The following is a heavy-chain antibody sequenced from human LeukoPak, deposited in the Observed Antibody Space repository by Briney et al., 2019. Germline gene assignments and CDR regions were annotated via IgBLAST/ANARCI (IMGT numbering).Heavy chain of an antibody. V-gene: IGHV1-8*01. D-gene: IGHD5-12*01. CDR1: GYTFTSYD. CDR3: ARVAKRDIVATGAPHNMDV. J-gene: IGHJ6*03. CDR2: MNPNSGNT. Sequence: GASVKVSCKASGYTFTSYDINWVRQATGQGLEWMGWMNPNSGNTGYAQKFQGRVTMTRNTSISTAYMELSSLRSEDTAVYYCARVAKRDIVATGAPHNMDVWGKGTTVTVSS.